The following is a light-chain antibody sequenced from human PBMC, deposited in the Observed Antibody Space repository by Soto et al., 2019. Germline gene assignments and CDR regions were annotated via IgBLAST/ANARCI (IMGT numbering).Light chain of an antibody. V-gene: IGLV2-14*01. CDR1: SSDVGGYKY. CDR2: EVS. Sequence: QSVLTQPASVSGSPGQSITISCTGTSSDVGGYKYVSWYQQHPGKAPKLMIYEVSDRPSGVSNRFSGSKSGNTASLTISGLQAEDEADYYCSSYSDTTTQVLFGGGTKLTVL. CDR3: SSYSDTTTQVL. J-gene: IGLJ2*01.